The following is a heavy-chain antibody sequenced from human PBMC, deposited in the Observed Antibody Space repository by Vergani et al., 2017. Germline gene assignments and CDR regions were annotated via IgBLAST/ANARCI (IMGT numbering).Heavy chain of an antibody. CDR2: MNPNSGNT. D-gene: IGHD3-10*01. J-gene: IGHJ5*02. V-gene: IGHV1-8*03. Sequence: QVQLVQSGAEVKKPGASVKVSCKASGYTFTSYDINWVRQATGQGLEWMGWMNPNSGNTGYAQKFQGRVTITRNTSISTAYMELSSLRSEDTAVYYCARDKTGHGSGRTLGGWFDPWGQGTLVTVSS. CDR3: ARDKTGHGSGRTLGGWFDP. CDR1: GYTFTSYD.